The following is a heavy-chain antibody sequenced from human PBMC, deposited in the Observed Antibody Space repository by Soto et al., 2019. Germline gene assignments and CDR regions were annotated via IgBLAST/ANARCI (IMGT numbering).Heavy chain of an antibody. Sequence: QLQLQESGSGLVKPSQTLSLTCAVSGGSISSGDYSWSWIRQPPGKGLEWIGYIYRNGNTYYNPSLKSRVTISIDTSKNQFSLKLTSMTAADTGVYYCARGHDANDNWGQGTLVTVSS. CDR3: ARGHDANDN. CDR2: IYRNGNT. J-gene: IGHJ1*01. V-gene: IGHV4-30-2*01. CDR1: GGSISSGDYS. D-gene: IGHD5-12*01.